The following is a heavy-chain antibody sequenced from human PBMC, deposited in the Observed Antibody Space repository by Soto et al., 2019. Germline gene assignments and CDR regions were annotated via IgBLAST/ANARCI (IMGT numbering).Heavy chain of an antibody. J-gene: IGHJ4*02. CDR1: GGSVSNSNYY. CDR2: VYYRGRS. Sequence: PSETLSLTYTVSGGSVSNSNYYWGWIRQSPGKGLEWIGSVYYRGRSYSKSSVKSRVTISVDTSKNQFSLNLNSVTASDTAVYYCVSQRTSVLTQAYFDYWGPGARVTVS. CDR3: VSQRTSVLTQAYFDY. D-gene: IGHD2-8*01. V-gene: IGHV4-39*01.